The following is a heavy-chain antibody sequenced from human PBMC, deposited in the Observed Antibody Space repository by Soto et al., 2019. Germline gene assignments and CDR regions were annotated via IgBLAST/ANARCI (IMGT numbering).Heavy chain of an antibody. J-gene: IGHJ5*02. V-gene: IGHV1-18*04. CDR3: ARNSSDFYGRRDP. D-gene: IGHD3-22*01. CDR1: GYTFNNYA. CDR2: YNPVIAYG. Sequence: QVQLLQSGAEVKEPGASVRVSCKASGYTFNNYAVSWVRQAPGQGLEWMGWYNPVIAYGQSAKKFQGRVSMTTDTSTNTSYMKLKSLRSADTAVYYCARNSSDFYGRRDPWGQGTLVTVSS.